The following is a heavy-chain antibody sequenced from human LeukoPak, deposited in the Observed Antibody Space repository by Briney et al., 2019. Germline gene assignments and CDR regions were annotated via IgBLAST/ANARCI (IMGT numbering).Heavy chain of an antibody. Sequence: PSETLSLTWAVYGGSFSGYYWSWIRQPPGKGLEWIGEINHSGSTNYNPSLKSRVTISVDTSKNQFSLKLSSVTAADTAVYYCARREPPWSVADAFDIWGQGTMVTVSS. V-gene: IGHV4-34*01. CDR3: ARREPPWSVADAFDI. D-gene: IGHD1-26*01. CDR2: INHSGST. CDR1: GGSFSGYY. J-gene: IGHJ3*02.